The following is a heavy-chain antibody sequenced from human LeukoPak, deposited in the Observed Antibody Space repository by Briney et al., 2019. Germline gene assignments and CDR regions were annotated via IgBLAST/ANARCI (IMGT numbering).Heavy chain of an antibody. V-gene: IGHV3-7*01. Sequence: PGGSLRLSCVASGFTFSTNWMSWVRQAPGKGLEWVANIKEDGSEEYYVDSLEGRFTISRDNAKNSLYLQMNSLRAEDTAMYYCARDSAGNDYWGQGTLVTVSS. CDR3: ARDSAGNDY. J-gene: IGHJ4*02. CDR1: GFTFSTNW. D-gene: IGHD6-13*01. CDR2: IKEDGSEE.